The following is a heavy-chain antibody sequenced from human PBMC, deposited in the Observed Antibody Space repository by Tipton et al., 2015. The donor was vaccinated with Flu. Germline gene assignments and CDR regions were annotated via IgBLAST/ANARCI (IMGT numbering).Heavy chain of an antibody. CDR1: GGTFSSYA. D-gene: IGHD5-12*01. CDR3: ARGHSGYDNFFEY. Sequence: QLVQSGAEVKKPGSSVKVSCKASGGTFSSYAINWVRQAPGQGLEWMGGIIPMFGTANYAQRFQDRVTITADESTSTAYMELSSLRYEDTAVYYCARGHSGYDNFFEYWSQGTLVTVSS. J-gene: IGHJ4*02. V-gene: IGHV1-69*01. CDR2: IIPMFGTA.